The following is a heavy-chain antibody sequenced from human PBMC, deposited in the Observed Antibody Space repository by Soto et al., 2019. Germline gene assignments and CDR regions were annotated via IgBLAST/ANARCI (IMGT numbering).Heavy chain of an antibody. CDR1: GYTFTGYY. Sequence: ASEKVSCKASGYTFTGYYMHWVRQAPGQGLEWMGWINPNSGGTNYAQKFQGWVTMTRDTSISTAYMELSRLRSDDTAVYYCARESSYSSSPMDVWGQGTTVTVSS. J-gene: IGHJ6*02. CDR3: ARESSYSSSPMDV. D-gene: IGHD6-6*01. CDR2: INPNSGGT. V-gene: IGHV1-2*04.